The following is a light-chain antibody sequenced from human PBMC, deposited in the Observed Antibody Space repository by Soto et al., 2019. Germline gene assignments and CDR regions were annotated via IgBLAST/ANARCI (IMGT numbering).Light chain of an antibody. Sequence: EILMTQFPATLAVSPGERATLSCRASQSISNTLAWYQQRPGQAPRLLIYGASTRATGIPARFSGSGSGIEFTLTISSLQSEDFEVYYCQQYNDWPQTFGQGTRLEIK. J-gene: IGKJ5*01. CDR3: QQYNDWPQT. V-gene: IGKV3-15*01. CDR1: QSISNT. CDR2: GAS.